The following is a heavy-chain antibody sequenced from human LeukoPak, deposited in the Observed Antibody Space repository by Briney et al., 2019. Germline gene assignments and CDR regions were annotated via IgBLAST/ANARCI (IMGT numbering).Heavy chain of an antibody. J-gene: IGHJ5*02. Sequence: ASVKVSCKASGYTFTSYGIGWVRQAPGQGLEWMGWISAYNGNTNYAQKLQGRVTMTTDTSTSTAYMELRSLRSDDTAVYYCARDPLLLWFGELFDNWLDPWGQGTLVTVSS. V-gene: IGHV1-18*01. CDR1: GYTFTSYG. CDR2: ISAYNGNT. CDR3: ARDPLLLWFGELFDNWLDP. D-gene: IGHD3-10*01.